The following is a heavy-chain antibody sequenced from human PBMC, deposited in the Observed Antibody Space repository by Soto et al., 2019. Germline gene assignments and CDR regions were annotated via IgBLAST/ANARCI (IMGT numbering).Heavy chain of an antibody. V-gene: IGHV3-30*18. D-gene: IGHD3-10*01. CDR2: ISYDGSNK. J-gene: IGHJ4*02. Sequence: GGSLRLSCAASGFTFSSYGMHWVRQAPGKGLEWVAFISYDGSNKYYADSVKGRFTISGDNSKNTLYLQMNSLRAEDTAVYYCAKDSGSRAGNFDYWGQGTLVTVSS. CDR3: AKDSGSRAGNFDY. CDR1: GFTFSSYG.